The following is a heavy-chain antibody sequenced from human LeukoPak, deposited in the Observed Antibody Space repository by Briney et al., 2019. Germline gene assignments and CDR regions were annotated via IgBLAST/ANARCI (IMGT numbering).Heavy chain of an antibody. CDR1: GFTFSGSW. CDR3: TTAPSGYAYMNGWHLDY. CDR2: IKSKTDGETT. D-gene: IGHD5-18*01. J-gene: IGHJ4*02. Sequence: GGSLRLSCVASGFTFSGSWMHWVRHAPGKGLEWVGRIKSKTDGETTDYAAPVKGRFTISRDDSKNTLYLQMNSLKTEDTALYYCTTAPSGYAYMNGWHLDYWGQGALVTVSS. V-gene: IGHV3-15*01.